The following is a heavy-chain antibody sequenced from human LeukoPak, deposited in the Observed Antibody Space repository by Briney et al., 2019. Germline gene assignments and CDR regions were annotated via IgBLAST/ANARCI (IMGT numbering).Heavy chain of an antibody. Sequence: PSETLSLTCTVSGGSINSSTYYWPWIRQPPGKGLEWIGSIYYSGSTYYNASLKSRVTISADTSKNQFSLKLSSVTAADTAVYYSAIPLSGSSSWYGDAFDIWGQGTMVTVSS. D-gene: IGHD6-13*01. J-gene: IGHJ3*02. CDR2: IYYSGST. CDR1: GGSINSSTYY. V-gene: IGHV4-39*01. CDR3: AIPLSGSSSWYGDAFDI.